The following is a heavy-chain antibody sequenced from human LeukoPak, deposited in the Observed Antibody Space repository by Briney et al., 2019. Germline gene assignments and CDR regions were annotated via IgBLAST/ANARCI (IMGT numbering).Heavy chain of an antibody. J-gene: IGHJ3*02. V-gene: IGHV3-7*01. Sequence: LPGGSLRLSCAASGFTFSSYWMSWVRQAPGKGLEWVANIKQDGSEKYYVDSVKGRFTISRDNAKNSLYLQMNSLRAEDTAAYYCASSYDYDAFDIWGQGTMVTVSS. CDR3: ASSYDYDAFDI. CDR1: GFTFSSYW. CDR2: IKQDGSEK. D-gene: IGHD5-12*01.